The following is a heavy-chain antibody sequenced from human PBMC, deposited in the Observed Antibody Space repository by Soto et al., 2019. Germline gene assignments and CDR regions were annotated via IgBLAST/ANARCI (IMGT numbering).Heavy chain of an antibody. V-gene: IGHV4-39*01. J-gene: IGHJ6*03. CDR1: GGSISSSTYY. D-gene: IGHD3-10*01. CDR2: IYYSGST. CDR3: ARLPRLPMDFYCYYMGV. Sequence: SETLSLTCTVSGGSISSSTYYWGWIRQPPGKGLEWIGSIYYSGSTDYNPSLKSRVTTSVDASKNQFSLKLSSATAADTAVYYCARLPRLPMDFYCYYMGVWGKRTTVTVSS.